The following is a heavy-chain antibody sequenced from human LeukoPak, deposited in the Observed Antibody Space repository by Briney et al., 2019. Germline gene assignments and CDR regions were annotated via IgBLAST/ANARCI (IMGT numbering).Heavy chain of an antibody. CDR1: GGSISSSSYY. V-gene: IGHV4-39*07. Sequence: SETLSLTCTVSGGSISSSSYYWGWIRQPPGKGLEWIGEINYSGSTNYNPSLKSRVTISVDTSKNQFSLKLSSVTAADTAVYYCARGLSAIVYWGQGTLVTVSS. CDR2: INYSGST. D-gene: IGHD2-15*01. J-gene: IGHJ4*02. CDR3: ARGLSAIVY.